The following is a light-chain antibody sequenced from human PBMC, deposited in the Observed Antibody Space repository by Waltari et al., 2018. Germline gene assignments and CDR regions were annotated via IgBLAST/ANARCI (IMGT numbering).Light chain of an antibody. CDR2: GAA. CDR1: QSVSSNY. CDR3: QHYGTSTYT. V-gene: IGKV3-20*01. Sequence: EIVLAQSPGSLSVSPGDRVTVSCRASQSVSSNYLVWDQQKGGQALRLLISGAARRATGIPYRFSGSVSWTDFTLTISRLEPDDFAVYYCQHYGTSTYTFGQGTKLEIK. J-gene: IGKJ2*01.